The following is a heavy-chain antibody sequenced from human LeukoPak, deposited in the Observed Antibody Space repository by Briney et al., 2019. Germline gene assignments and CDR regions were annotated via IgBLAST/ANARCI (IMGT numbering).Heavy chain of an antibody. Sequence: GASVKVSCKVSGYTHTELSMHWVRQAPGKGLEWMGGFDPEDGETIYAQKFQGRVTMTEDTSTDTAYMELSSLRSEDTAVYYCATDRYGSGIGWFDPWGQGTLVTVSS. CDR2: FDPEDGET. CDR3: ATDRYGSGIGWFDP. V-gene: IGHV1-24*01. J-gene: IGHJ5*02. D-gene: IGHD3-10*01. CDR1: GYTHTELS.